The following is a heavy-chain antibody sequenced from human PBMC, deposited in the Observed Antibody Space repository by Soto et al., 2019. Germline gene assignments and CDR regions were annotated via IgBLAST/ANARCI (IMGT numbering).Heavy chain of an antibody. CDR1: GGSISSYY. D-gene: IGHD3-3*01. J-gene: IGHJ5*02. CDR2: IYYSGST. CDR3: ARDRRSTIFGVVIGGWFDP. Sequence: SETLSLTCTVSGGSISSYYWSWIRPPPGKGLEWIGYIYYSGSTNYNPSLKSRVTISVDTSKNQFSLKLSSVTAADTAVYYCARDRRSTIFGVVIGGWFDPWGQGTLVTVSS. V-gene: IGHV4-59*01.